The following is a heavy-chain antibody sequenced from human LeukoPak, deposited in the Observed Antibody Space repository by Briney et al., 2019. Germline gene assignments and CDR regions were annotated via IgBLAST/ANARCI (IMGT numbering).Heavy chain of an antibody. D-gene: IGHD1-26*01. V-gene: IGHV3-53*01. CDR3: ARPGNYDAFDI. Sequence: GGSLRLSCAASGFTVSSNYMSWVRQAPGKGLEWVSVIYSGGSTYYADSVKGRFTISRDNSKNTLYLQLNSLRAEDTAVYYCARPGNYDAFDIWGQGTMVTVSS. J-gene: IGHJ3*02. CDR1: GFTVSSNY. CDR2: IYSGGST.